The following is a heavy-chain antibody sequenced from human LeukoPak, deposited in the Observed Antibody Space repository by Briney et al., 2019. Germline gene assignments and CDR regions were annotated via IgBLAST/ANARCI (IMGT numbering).Heavy chain of an antibody. CDR3: AKAQEDQLLPIDY. CDR1: GFTFDDYA. J-gene: IGHJ4*02. CDR2: ISWNSGSI. D-gene: IGHD2-2*01. V-gene: IGHV3-9*01. Sequence: PGRSLRLSCAASGFTFDDYAMHWVRQAPGKGLEWVSGISWNSGSIGYADSVKGRFTISRDNAKNSLYLQMNSLRAEDTALYYCAKAQEDQLLPIDYWGQGTLVTVSS.